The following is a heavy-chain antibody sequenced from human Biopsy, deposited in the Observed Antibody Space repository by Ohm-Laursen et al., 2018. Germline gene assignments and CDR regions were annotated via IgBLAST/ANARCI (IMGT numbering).Heavy chain of an antibody. CDR2: ISANGVTT. CDR1: RFTFNNYA. D-gene: IGHD2-2*02. J-gene: IGHJ4*02. Sequence: LRLSCTASRFTFNNYAMHWVRQAPGKGLEWVSTISANGVTTFYADSVKGRFTIPRDGSSDTLYLQMHSLRADDTALYYCAKGGYCSATSCNMDVDYWGQGALVTVSS. CDR3: AKGGYCSATSCNMDVDY. V-gene: IGHV3-23*01.